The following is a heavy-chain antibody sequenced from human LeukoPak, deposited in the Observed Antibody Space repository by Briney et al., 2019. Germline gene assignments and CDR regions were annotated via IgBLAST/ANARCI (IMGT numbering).Heavy chain of an antibody. D-gene: IGHD6-13*01. CDR2: ISSSSSYI. J-gene: IGHJ1*01. V-gene: IGHV3-21*01. Sequence: GGSLRLSCAASGFTFSTYSMNWVRQAPGKGLEWVSSISSSSSYIYYADSVKGRFTISRDNAKNSLYLQKNSLRAEDTAVYYCARGPRNSSSYQYFQHWGQGTLVTVSS. CDR3: ARGPRNSSSYQYFQH. CDR1: GFTFSTYS.